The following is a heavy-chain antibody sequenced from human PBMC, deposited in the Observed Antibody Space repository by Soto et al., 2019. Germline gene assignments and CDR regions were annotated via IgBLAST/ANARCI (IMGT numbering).Heavy chain of an antibody. D-gene: IGHD6-19*01. CDR2: IDWDDEK. CDR3: ARPRDGSYGPYAFDI. CDR1: GFSLSTSGTR. J-gene: IGHJ3*02. Sequence: HTQTLSLTCTLSGFSLSTSGTRVSWIRQPPGKALEWLARIDWDDEKFYSTSLKTRLTISKDTSKNQVVLTMTNMDPVDTATYYCARPRDGSYGPYAFDIWDQGTMVTVS. V-gene: IGHV2-70*04.